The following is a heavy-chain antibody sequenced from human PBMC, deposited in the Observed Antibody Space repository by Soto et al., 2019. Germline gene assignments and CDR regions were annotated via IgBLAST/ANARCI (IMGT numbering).Heavy chain of an antibody. CDR3: ARSGGWSNAFDI. Sequence: EGSLRLSCAASGFTFSSYDMHWVRQATGKGLEWVSAIGTAGDTYYPGSVKGRFTISRENAKNSLYLQMNSLRAGDTAVYYCARSGGWSNAFDIWGQGTMVTVS. D-gene: IGHD2-15*01. V-gene: IGHV3-13*04. J-gene: IGHJ3*02. CDR2: IGTAGDT. CDR1: GFTFSSYD.